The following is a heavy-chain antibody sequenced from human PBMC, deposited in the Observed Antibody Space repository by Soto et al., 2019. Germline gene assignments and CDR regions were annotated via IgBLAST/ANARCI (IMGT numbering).Heavy chain of an antibody. CDR2: ISSSSSYI. D-gene: IGHD3-22*01. V-gene: IGHV3-21*01. J-gene: IGHJ3*02. Sequence: EVQLVESGGGLVKPGGSLRLSCAASGFTFSSYSMNWVRQAPGKGLEWVSSISSSSSYIYYADSVKGRFTISRDNAKNSLYLQMNSLRAEDTAVYYCARVIVVEILTGAFDIWGQGTMVTVSS. CDR3: ARVIVVEILTGAFDI. CDR1: GFTFSSYS.